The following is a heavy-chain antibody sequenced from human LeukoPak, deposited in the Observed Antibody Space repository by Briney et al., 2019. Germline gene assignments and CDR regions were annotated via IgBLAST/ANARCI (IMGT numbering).Heavy chain of an antibody. J-gene: IGHJ3*02. CDR1: GFTFSSYS. CDR3: ARVAGYYYDSSGYRQDAFDI. CDR2: ISSSGSTI. Sequence: GGSLRLSCAASGFTFSSYSMNWVRQALGKGLEWVSYISSSGSTIYYADSVKGRFTISRDNAKNSLYLQMNSLRAEDTAVYYCARVAGYYYDSSGYRQDAFDIWGQGTMVTVSS. V-gene: IGHV3-48*04. D-gene: IGHD3-22*01.